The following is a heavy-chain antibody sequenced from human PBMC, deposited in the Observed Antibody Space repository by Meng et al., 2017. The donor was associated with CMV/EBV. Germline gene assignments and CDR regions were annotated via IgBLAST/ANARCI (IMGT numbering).Heavy chain of an antibody. CDR2: IIPILGIA. V-gene: IGHV1-69*04. CDR3: ARDRNWFDP. CDR1: EGTFSSYT. Sequence: KVSGKASEGTFSSYTISWVRQAPGQGLEWMGRIIPILGIANYAQKFQGRVTITADKSTSTAYMELSSLRSEDTAVYYCARDRNWFDPWGQGTLVTVSS. J-gene: IGHJ5*02.